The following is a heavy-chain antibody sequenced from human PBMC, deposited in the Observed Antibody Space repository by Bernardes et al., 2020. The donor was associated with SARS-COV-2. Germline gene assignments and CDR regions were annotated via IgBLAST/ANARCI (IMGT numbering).Heavy chain of an antibody. J-gene: IGHJ4*02. V-gene: IGHV3-72*01. CDR2: VRHKNNQYDT. Sequence: GGSLRLSCAASGFTFSDHHMDWVRQAPGKGLEWVGRVRHKNNQYDTEYAASVKGRFTISRDDSRNSVYLQMNSLSIEDTAIYYCARDHRGAGDYWGQGTLVTVSS. CDR1: GFTFSDHH. D-gene: IGHD3-10*01. CDR3: ARDHRGAGDY.